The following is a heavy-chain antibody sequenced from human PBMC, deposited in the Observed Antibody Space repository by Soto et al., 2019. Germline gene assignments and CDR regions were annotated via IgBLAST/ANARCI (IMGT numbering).Heavy chain of an antibody. CDR2: IYYRGST. Sequence: SDTLSLTCTVSGYSITCSHWNWIRQPLGKPLEWIGYIYYRGSTNYNPSLKSRLTLSVDTSKNQISLKLSSVTAADTAVYYCARGGVYSSSWPWGQGTLVNVSS. V-gene: IGHV4-59*12. D-gene: IGHD6-13*01. CDR1: GYSITCSH. CDR3: ARGGVYSSSWP. J-gene: IGHJ5*02.